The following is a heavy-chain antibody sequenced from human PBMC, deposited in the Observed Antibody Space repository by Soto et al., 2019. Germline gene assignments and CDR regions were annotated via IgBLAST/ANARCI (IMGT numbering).Heavy chain of an antibody. J-gene: IGHJ4*02. CDR2: IWYDGSNK. CDR1: GFTFSTYG. CDR3: ARVVKEQWLSNDY. Sequence: QVHLVESGGGVVQPGRSLRLSCAASGFTFSTYGMHWVRQAPGKGLEWVALIWYDGSNKYYADSVKGRFTISRDNSKNTLYLQINSLRAEDTAVYYCARVVKEQWLSNDYWGQGTLVTVSS. V-gene: IGHV3-33*01. D-gene: IGHD6-19*01.